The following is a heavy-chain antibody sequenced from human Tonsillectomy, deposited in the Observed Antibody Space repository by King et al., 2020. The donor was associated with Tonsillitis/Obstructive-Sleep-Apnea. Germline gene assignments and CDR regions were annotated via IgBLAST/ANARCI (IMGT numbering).Heavy chain of an antibody. D-gene: IGHD4/OR15-4a*01. J-gene: IGHJ2*01. CDR2: INSDGSST. CDR1: GFTFSSYW. CDR3: AREGATLHWYFDL. V-gene: IGHV3-74*01. Sequence: VQLVESGGGLVQPGGSLRLSCAASGFTFSSYWMHLVRQAPGQGLVWVSRINSDGSSTSYAYSVKGRFTISRDNAKNTLYLQMNSLRAEDTAVYYCAREGATLHWYFDLWGRGTLVTVSS.